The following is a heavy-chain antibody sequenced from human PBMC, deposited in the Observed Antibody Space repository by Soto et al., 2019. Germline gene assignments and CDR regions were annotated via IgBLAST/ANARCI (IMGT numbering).Heavy chain of an antibody. J-gene: IGHJ4*02. CDR1: GDSINSDKYY. CDR3: ARLEGLSTISDYVYF. V-gene: IGHV4-39*01. D-gene: IGHD2-21*02. Sequence: LQLKESGTGLVKPSETLSLTCSVSGDSINSDKYYWGWIRQPPGKGLEWIGSIYFRGNTYYNPSLQPRFTITLDKSKSQVSLKLNSVTAADASVYFCARLEGLSTISDYVYFWGQGALFTVSS. CDR2: IYFRGNT.